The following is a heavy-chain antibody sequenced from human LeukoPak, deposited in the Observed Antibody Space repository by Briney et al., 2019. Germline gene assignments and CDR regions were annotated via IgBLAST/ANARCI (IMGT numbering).Heavy chain of an antibody. CDR3: VKEVATIGVPVFDY. CDR1: GFTFSSYA. J-gene: IGHJ4*02. CDR2: IPDSGGGT. V-gene: IGHV3-23*01. Sequence: GGSLKLSCAASGFTFSSYAMSWVRQAPGKGLEWVSGIPDSGGGTYYTDSVKGRFTISRDNSKNTLYLQMDSLRGEDTAVYYCVKEVATIGVPVFDYWGQGTLVTVSS. D-gene: IGHD2-15*01.